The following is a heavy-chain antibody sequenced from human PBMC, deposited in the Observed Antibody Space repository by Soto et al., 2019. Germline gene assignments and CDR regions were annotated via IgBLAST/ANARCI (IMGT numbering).Heavy chain of an antibody. J-gene: IGHJ1*01. CDR3: AITLLGTTGYFQH. D-gene: IGHD2-15*01. V-gene: IGHV3-30-3*01. CDR1: GFTFSSYA. CDR2: ISYDGSNK. Sequence: QVQLVESGGGVVQPGRSLRLSCAASGFTFSSYAMYWVRQAPGKGLEWVAVISYDGSNKYYADSVKGRFTISRDNSKNTLYLQMNSLRAEDTAVYYCAITLLGTTGYFQHWGQGTLVTVSS.